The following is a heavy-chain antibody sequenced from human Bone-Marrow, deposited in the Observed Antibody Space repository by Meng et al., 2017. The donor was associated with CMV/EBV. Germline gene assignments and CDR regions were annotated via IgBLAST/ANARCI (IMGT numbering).Heavy chain of an antibody. D-gene: IGHD2-2*01. Sequence: SGPTLVKPTQTLTLTCTFSGFSLSTSGVGVGWIRQPPGKALEWLALIYWNDDKRYSPSLKSRLTITEDTSKNQVVLTMTNMDPVDTATYYCAHRREYCSSTSCYPTCFDYWGQGTLVTVSS. J-gene: IGHJ4*02. CDR2: IYWNDDK. V-gene: IGHV2-5*01. CDR3: AHRREYCSSTSCYPTCFDY. CDR1: GFSLSTSGVG.